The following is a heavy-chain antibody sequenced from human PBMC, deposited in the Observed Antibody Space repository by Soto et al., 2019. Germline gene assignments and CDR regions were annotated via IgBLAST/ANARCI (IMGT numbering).Heavy chain of an antibody. D-gene: IGHD3-16*01. J-gene: IGHJ4*02. CDR1: GFTFSSYA. Sequence: QVQLVESGGGVVQPGRSLRLSCAASGFTFSSYAMHWVRRAPGKGLEWMAVMSYDGSNKYHADSVKGRFTISRDNSKNTLYLQMNSLRPEDTALHYCARDGGAYWGQGTLVIVSS. CDR2: MSYDGSNK. V-gene: IGHV3-30-3*01. CDR3: ARDGGAY.